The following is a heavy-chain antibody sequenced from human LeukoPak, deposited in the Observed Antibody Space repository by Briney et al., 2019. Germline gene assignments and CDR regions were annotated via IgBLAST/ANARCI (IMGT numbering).Heavy chain of an antibody. CDR2: ISSSGSTI. J-gene: IGHJ5*02. D-gene: IGHD2/OR15-2a*01. Sequence: PGRSLRLSCAASGFTFSSYEMNWVRQAPGKGLEWVSYISSSGSTIYYADSVKGRFTISRDNAKNSLYLQMNSLRAEDTAVYYCARALLRLNWFDPWGQGTLVTVSS. CDR1: GFTFSSYE. CDR3: ARALLRLNWFDP. V-gene: IGHV3-48*03.